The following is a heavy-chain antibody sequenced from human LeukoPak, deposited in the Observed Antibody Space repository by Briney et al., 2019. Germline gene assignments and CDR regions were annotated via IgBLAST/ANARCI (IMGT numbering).Heavy chain of an antibody. V-gene: IGHV3-73*01. CDR1: GFTFSGSA. CDR3: AKDATAVPGTVYMDV. D-gene: IGHD2-2*01. J-gene: IGHJ6*03. CDR2: IRSTANGYAT. Sequence: PGGSLRLSCAASGFTFSGSALHWVRQASGKGLEWVGRIRSTANGYATAYAASVKGRFTISRDDSKNTAYLQMTSLRAEDTALYYCAKDATAVPGTVYMDVWGKGTTVTISS.